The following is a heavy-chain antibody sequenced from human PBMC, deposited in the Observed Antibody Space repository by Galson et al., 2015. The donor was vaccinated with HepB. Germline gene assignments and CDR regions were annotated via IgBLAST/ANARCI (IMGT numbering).Heavy chain of an antibody. CDR2: FDPEDGET. CDR1: GYTLTELS. J-gene: IGHJ4*02. D-gene: IGHD1-26*01. CDR3: ATSSYSGSYPIDY. V-gene: IGHV1-24*01. Sequence: SVKVSCKVSGYTLTELSMHWVRQAPGKGLEWMGGFDPEDGETIYAQKFQGRVTMTEDTSTDTAYMELSSLRSEDTAVYYCATSSYSGSYPIDYWGQGTLVTVSS.